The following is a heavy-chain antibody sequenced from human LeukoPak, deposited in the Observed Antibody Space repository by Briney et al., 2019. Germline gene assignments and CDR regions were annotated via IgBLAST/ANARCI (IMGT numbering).Heavy chain of an antibody. V-gene: IGHV1-2*02. CDR3: ARDPRGTYYSDY. CDR2: INPNSGVT. D-gene: IGHD1-26*01. CDR1: GYTFTAYY. Sequence: ASAKVSCKTSGYTFTAYYIHWVRRAPGQGLEWMGWINPNSGVTKNAQKFDRVTMTRDTSISTAYLELGSLRSDDTAVYYCARDPRGTYYSDYWGQGSLVTVSS. J-gene: IGHJ4*02.